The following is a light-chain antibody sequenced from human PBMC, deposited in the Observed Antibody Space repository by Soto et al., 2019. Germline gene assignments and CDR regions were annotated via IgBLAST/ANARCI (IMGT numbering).Light chain of an antibody. Sequence: DIQMTQSPPTLSASVGDRVTITCRASQSIRSWLAWYQQRPGKAPNLLIYDVSSLESGVPSRFSDSGSGTELTLTNSSQQPDDFATYYCQEDTNYPWAFVQGPTVKI. CDR1: QSIRSW. CDR3: QEDTNYPWA. J-gene: IGKJ1*01. V-gene: IGKV1-5*01. CDR2: DVS.